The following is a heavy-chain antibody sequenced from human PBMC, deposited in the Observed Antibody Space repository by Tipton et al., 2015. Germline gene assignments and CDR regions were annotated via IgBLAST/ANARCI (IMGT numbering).Heavy chain of an antibody. V-gene: IGHV3-9*01. CDR3: ATREAG. CDR2: ITWDGGDT. Sequence: SLRLSCAGSGFRFDDYAMHWVRQTPQKGLEWVSGITWDGGDTAYADFVRGRFTISRDNDKNFLFLQMNSLRVEDTAVYYCATREAGWGQGTLVTVSS. J-gene: IGHJ4*02. CDR1: GFRFDDYA. D-gene: IGHD2-2*01.